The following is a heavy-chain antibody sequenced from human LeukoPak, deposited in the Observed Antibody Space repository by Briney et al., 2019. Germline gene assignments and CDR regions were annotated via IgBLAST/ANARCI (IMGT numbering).Heavy chain of an antibody. CDR2: INAGNSNT. CDR1: GYTFTSYA. Sequence: ASVKVSCKASGYTFTSYAMHWVRQAPGQRLEWMGWINAGNSNTKYSQKFQGRVTITRDTSASTAYMELSSLRSEDTAVYYCARGPQLLWFGELPGPLDYWGQGTLVTVSS. J-gene: IGHJ4*02. D-gene: IGHD3-10*01. CDR3: ARGPQLLWFGELPGPLDY. V-gene: IGHV1-3*01.